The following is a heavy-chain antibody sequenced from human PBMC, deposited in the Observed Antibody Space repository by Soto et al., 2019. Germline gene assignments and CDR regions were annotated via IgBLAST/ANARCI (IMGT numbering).Heavy chain of an antibody. V-gene: IGHV5-51*01. Sequence: PGESLKISCQASGHRFTNYWIGWVRQMPGKGLEWMGIIYPGDSDTRYSPSFRGQVTISVDKSVNTAYLQWSTLRASDTAMYYCGRVGPHDEILTGPLDVWGQGTTVTVSS. CDR1: GHRFTNYW. J-gene: IGHJ6*02. CDR2: IYPGDSDT. CDR3: GRVGPHDEILTGPLDV. D-gene: IGHD3-9*01.